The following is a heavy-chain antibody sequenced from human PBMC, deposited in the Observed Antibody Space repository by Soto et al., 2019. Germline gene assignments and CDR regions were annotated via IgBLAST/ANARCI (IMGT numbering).Heavy chain of an antibody. J-gene: IGHJ4*02. V-gene: IGHV3-48*03. CDR3: AKSGSSHYDYFGS. Sequence: GGSRRLSCAASGFTFSSYEMNWVRQAPGKGLEWVSYISSSGSTIYYADSVKGRFTISRDNAKNSLYLQMNSLRAEDTAIYHCAKSGSSHYDYFGSCGQGTLVTVSS. CDR2: ISSSGSTI. CDR1: GFTFSSYE. D-gene: IGHD3-22*01.